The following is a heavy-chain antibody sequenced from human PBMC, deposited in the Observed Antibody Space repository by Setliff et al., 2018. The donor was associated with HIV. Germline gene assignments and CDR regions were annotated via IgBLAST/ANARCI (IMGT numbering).Heavy chain of an antibody. V-gene: IGHV4-34*01. CDR1: GDSISSYY. J-gene: IGHJ3*02. D-gene: IGHD6-19*01. CDR3: AREDIAVASAFDI. Sequence: SETLSLTCTVSGDSISSYYWSWVRQPPGKGLEWIAEVHPSGSINYNSSLKSRVAISVDTSKNQFSLKLSSVTAADTAVYYCAREDIAVASAFDIWGQGTMVTVSS. CDR2: VHPSGSI.